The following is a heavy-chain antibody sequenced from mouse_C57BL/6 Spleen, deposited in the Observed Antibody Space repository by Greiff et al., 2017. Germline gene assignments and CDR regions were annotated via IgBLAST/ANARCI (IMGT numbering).Heavy chain of an antibody. D-gene: IGHD1-1*01. J-gene: IGHJ2*01. CDR3: ARTTVVEGDY. CDR1: GYAFSSSW. V-gene: IGHV1-82*01. CDR2: IYPGDGDT. Sequence: VQLQESGPVLVKPGASVKISCKASGYAFSSSWMNWVKQRPGKGLEWIGRIYPGDGDTNYNGKFKGKATLTADNSSSTAYMQLSSLTSEDSAVYFCARTTVVEGDYWGQGTTLTVSS.